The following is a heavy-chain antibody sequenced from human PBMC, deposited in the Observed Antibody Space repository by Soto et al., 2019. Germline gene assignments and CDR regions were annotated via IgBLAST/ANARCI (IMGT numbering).Heavy chain of an antibody. J-gene: IGHJ6*02. Sequence: GGSLRLSCAASGFTFSSYSMNWVRQAPGKGLEWVSYISSSSSTIYYADSVKGRFTISRDNAKNSLYLQMNSLRAEDTAVYYCARDAFLVGATLVLGGMDVWGQGTTVTVSS. CDR1: GFTFSSYS. CDR2: ISSSSSTI. CDR3: ARDAFLVGATLVLGGMDV. V-gene: IGHV3-48*01. D-gene: IGHD1-26*01.